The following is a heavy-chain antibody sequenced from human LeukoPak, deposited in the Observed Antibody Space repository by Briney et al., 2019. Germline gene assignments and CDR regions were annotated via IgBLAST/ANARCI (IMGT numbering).Heavy chain of an antibody. CDR1: GYSISSGYY. D-gene: IGHD2-2*01. Sequence: RPSETLSLTCAVSGYSISSGYYWAWIRQPPGKGLEWIGSMYHSGSTYDSPSLKSRVTMSVDTSKNQFSLKLTSVTAADTAVYYCARQRYCHSTSCYFDYWGQGTLVTVSS. J-gene: IGHJ4*02. CDR3: ARQRYCHSTSCYFDY. CDR2: MYHSGST. V-gene: IGHV4-38-2*01.